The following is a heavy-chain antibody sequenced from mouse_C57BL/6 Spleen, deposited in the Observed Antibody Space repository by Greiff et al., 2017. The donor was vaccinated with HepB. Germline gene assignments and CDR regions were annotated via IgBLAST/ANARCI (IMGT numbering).Heavy chain of an antibody. CDR3: ARSRYYYGSSLHFDY. V-gene: IGHV1-52*01. D-gene: IGHD1-1*01. CDR2: IDPSDSET. CDR1: GYTFTSYW. J-gene: IGHJ2*01. Sequence: QVQLQQPGAELVRPGSSVKLSCKASGYTFTSYWMHWVKQRPIQGLEWIGNIDPSDSETHYNQKFKDKATLTVDKSSSTAYMQLSSLTSEDSAVYYCARSRYYYGSSLHFDYWGQGTTLTVSS.